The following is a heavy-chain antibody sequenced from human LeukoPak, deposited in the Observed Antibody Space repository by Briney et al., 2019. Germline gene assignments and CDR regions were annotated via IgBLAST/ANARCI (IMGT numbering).Heavy chain of an antibody. J-gene: IGHJ4*02. CDR3: ARSGNLLNQLLYLNYFGY. CDR2: IYYSGST. V-gene: IGHV4-31*03. CDR1: GGSISSGGYY. Sequence: PSQTLSLTCTVSGGSISSGGYYWSWIRQHPGKGLEWIGYIYYSGSTYYNPSLKSRVTISVDTSKNQFSLKLSSVTAADTAVYYCARSGNLLNQLLYLNYFGYWGQGTLVTVSS. D-gene: IGHD2-2*02.